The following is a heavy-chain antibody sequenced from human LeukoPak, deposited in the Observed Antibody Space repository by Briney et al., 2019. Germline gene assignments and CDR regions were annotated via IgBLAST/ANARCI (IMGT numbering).Heavy chain of an antibody. J-gene: IGHJ6*03. Sequence: SETLSLTCALSGGSMMSYYWSWIRQSPGRGLEWLGYIYYNGSTNYNPSFKSRVSISVDTSKNEFSLKLRSVTAADTALYYCARTFWDYDYFYYYMDVWGKGTTVTVSS. CDR2: IYYNGST. D-gene: IGHD3/OR15-3a*01. V-gene: IGHV4-59*08. CDR1: GGSMMSYY. CDR3: ARTFWDYDYFYYYMDV.